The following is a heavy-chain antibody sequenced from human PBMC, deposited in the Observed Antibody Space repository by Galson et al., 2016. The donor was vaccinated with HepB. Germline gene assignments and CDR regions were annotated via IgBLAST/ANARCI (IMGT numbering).Heavy chain of an antibody. CDR1: GFSLNSSGLG. Sequence: PALVKPTQTLTLSCTFSGFSLNSSGLGVGWIRQPPGKALEWLALIYWDDGKRYSPSLKRRLPITKDTSKNLVVLTMTDIDPVDTATYYCARVLDYNSVWGSFDYWGQGTLVTVSS. J-gene: IGHJ4*02. CDR3: ARVLDYNSVWGSFDY. D-gene: IGHD3-16*01. V-gene: IGHV2-5*02. CDR2: IYWDDGK.